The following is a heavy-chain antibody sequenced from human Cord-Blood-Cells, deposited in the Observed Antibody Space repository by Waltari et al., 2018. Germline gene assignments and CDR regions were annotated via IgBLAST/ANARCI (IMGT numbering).Heavy chain of an antibody. V-gene: IGHV3-30*02. CDR1: GFTFRSYA. J-gene: IGHJ4*02. Sequence: QVQLVESGGGVVQPGGSLSLSCAASGFTFRSYAMHWVRPAPGKGLEWVAFIRYDGSNKYYADSVKGRFTISRDNSKNTLYLQMNSLRAEDTAVYYCANTAYDFWSGYFDYWGQGTLVTVSS. D-gene: IGHD3-3*01. CDR2: IRYDGSNK. CDR3: ANTAYDFWSGYFDY.